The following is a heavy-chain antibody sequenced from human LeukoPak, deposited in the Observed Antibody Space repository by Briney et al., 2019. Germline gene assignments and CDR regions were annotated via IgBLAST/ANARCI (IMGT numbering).Heavy chain of an antibody. CDR2: IGYSGST. CDR3: ARRGRHDAFDI. CDR1: GGSISSSTYY. Sequence: SETLSLTCTVSGGSISSSTYYWGWIRQPPGKGLEWIGNIGYSGSTYYNPSLKSRVTISVDRSKNQFSLKLSSVTAADTAVYYCARRGRHDAFDIWGQGTMVTVSS. V-gene: IGHV4-39*07. J-gene: IGHJ3*02.